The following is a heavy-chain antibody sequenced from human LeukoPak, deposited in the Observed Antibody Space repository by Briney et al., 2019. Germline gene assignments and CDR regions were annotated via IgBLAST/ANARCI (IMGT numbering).Heavy chain of an antibody. CDR1: GFTFSSYW. J-gene: IGHJ4*02. Sequence: GGSLRLSCAASGFTFSSYWMYWVRQAPGKGLVWVSRIHSDGSTTSYADSVKGRFTISRDNAKNSLFLQMNSLRAEDTAVYYCAREVRVTTVLDYWGQGTQVTVFS. CDR3: AREVRVTTVLDY. D-gene: IGHD4-17*01. V-gene: IGHV3-74*01. CDR2: IHSDGSTT.